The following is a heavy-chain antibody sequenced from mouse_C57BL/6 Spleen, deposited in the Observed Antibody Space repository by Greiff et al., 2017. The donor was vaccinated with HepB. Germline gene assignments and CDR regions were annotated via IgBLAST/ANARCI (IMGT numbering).Heavy chain of an antibody. V-gene: IGHV4-1*01. CDR1: GIDFSRYW. Sequence: EVKLMESGGGLVQPGGSLKLSCAASGIDFSRYWMSWVRRAPGKGLEWIGEINPDSSTINYAPSLKDKFIISRDNAKNTLYLQMSKVRSEDTALYYCARGNYGSRYWYFDVWGTGTTVTVSS. CDR2: INPDSSTI. J-gene: IGHJ1*03. D-gene: IGHD1-1*01. CDR3: ARGNYGSRYWYFDV.